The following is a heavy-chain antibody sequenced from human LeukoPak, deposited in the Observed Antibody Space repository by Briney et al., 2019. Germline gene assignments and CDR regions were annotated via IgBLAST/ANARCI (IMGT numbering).Heavy chain of an antibody. V-gene: IGHV1-69*04. CDR1: GGTFSSYA. CDR3: ARDSWAFDI. J-gene: IGHJ3*02. CDR2: IIPILGIA. Sequence: GASVKVSCRASGGTFSSYAISWVRQAPGQGLEWMGRIIPILGIANYAQKFQGSVTMTRDTSTSTVYMELSSLRSEDTAVYYCARDSWAFDIWGQGTMVTVSS.